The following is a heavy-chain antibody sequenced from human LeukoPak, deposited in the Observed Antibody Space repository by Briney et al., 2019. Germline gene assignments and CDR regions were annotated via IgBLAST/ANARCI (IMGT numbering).Heavy chain of an antibody. CDR3: ARQSGWYVASDY. J-gene: IGHJ4*02. Sequence: PSETLSLTCTVSGGSISSYFWSWIRQPPGKGLEWIGYIYYSGSTNYNPSLKSRVTISVDTSKNQFSLKLSSVTAADTAYYYCARQSGWYVASDYWGQGTLVTVSS. CDR1: GGSISSYF. V-gene: IGHV4-59*01. D-gene: IGHD6-19*01. CDR2: IYYSGST.